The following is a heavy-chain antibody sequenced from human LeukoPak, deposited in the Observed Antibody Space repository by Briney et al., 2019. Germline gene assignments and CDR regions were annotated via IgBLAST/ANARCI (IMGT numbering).Heavy chain of an antibody. V-gene: IGHV1-18*04. J-gene: IGHJ6*03. CDR1: GYTFSNYG. D-gene: IGHD5-12*01. Sequence: GASVKVSCKASGYTFSNYGMSWVRKAPGHGLEWMGWISGFNGHTKYSQKSQGRVTMTTDTSTSTAYMEVRSLRSDDTAVYYCARAWLRRKYYDDGDVWGKGTTVTVSS. CDR2: ISGFNGHT. CDR3: ARAWLRRKYYDDGDV.